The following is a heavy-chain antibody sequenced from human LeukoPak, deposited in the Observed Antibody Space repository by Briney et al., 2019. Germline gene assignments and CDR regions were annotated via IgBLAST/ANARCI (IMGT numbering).Heavy chain of an antibody. V-gene: IGHV1-2*02. J-gene: IGHJ6*03. Sequence: ASVKLSCKASGYTFTDYYMHWVRQAPGQGLEWMGWINSDSGGTSYAQKFQGRVTMTRDTSISTAYMELRRLRSDDTAVYYCARARWYYYYMDVWGKGTTVTVSS. D-gene: IGHD3-16*02. CDR3: ARARWYYYYMDV. CDR2: INSDSGGT. CDR1: GYTFTDYY.